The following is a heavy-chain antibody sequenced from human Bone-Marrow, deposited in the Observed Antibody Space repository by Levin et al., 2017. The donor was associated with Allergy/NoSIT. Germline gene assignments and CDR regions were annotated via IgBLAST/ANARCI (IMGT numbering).Heavy chain of an antibody. J-gene: IGHJ5*02. CDR2: MFAGGAA. CDR1: GDSINNTNHY. D-gene: IGHD6-13*01. Sequence: SQTLSLTCTVSGDSINNTNHYWSWIRQPAGTGLEWIGRMFAGGAATYNRSLRRRVTISIDTSKNQFSLKLTSVTAADTAVYYCARDETFNSWHTGWFDPWGQGTLVTVSS. V-gene: IGHV4-61*02. CDR3: ARDETFNSWHTGWFDP.